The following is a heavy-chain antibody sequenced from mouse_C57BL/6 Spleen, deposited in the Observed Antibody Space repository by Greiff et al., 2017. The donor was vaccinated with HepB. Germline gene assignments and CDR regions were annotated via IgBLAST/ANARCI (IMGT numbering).Heavy chain of an antibody. D-gene: IGHD1-1*01. CDR1: GYTFTSYW. Sequence: QVQLQQPGAELVKPGASVKMSCKASGYTFTSYWMTWVKQRPGQGLEWIGDIYPGSGSTNYNEKFKSKATLTVDTSSSTAYMQLSSLTSEDSAVYYCARHYYGRTWFAYWGQGTLVTVSA. CDR3: ARHYYGRTWFAY. V-gene: IGHV1-55*01. CDR2: IYPGSGST. J-gene: IGHJ3*01.